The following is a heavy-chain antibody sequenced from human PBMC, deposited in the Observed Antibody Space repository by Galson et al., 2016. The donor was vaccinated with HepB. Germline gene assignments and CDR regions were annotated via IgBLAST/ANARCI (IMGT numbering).Heavy chain of an antibody. V-gene: IGHV1-18*01. Sequence: SVKVSCKASGYTSTTYGISWVRQAPGQGLEWMGWISAYNGNTNYAQKLQGRVTMTTDTSTSTAYMELRSLRSDDTAVYYCARDPRKIRYQLLEIYYYYYAMDGWGQGTTVTVSS. CDR2: ISAYNGNT. D-gene: IGHD2-2*01. J-gene: IGHJ6*02. CDR1: GYTSTTYG. CDR3: ARDPRKIRYQLLEIYYYYYAMDG.